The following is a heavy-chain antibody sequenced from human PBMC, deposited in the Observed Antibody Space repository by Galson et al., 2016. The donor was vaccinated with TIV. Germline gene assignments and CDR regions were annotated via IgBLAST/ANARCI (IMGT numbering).Heavy chain of an antibody. D-gene: IGHD2-15*01. CDR3: ARRPSSLVAGYYYGLDV. CDR2: IYHSVST. CDR1: GGSISSGGYY. Sequence: LSLTCTVSGGSISSGGYYWSWIRQHPGRGPEWIGYIYHSVSTYYNPSLKRRVIISVDTSKNQFSLTLTSVTAADTAVYYCARRPSSLVAGYYYGLDVWGQGATVIVSS. V-gene: IGHV4-31*03. J-gene: IGHJ6*02.